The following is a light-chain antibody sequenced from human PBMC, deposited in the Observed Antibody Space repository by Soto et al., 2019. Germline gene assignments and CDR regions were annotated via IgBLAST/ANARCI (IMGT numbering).Light chain of an antibody. Sequence: DIQMTQSPSSLSASVGDRVTITCQASQDISNYLNWYQQKPGKAPKLLIYDASNLETGVPSRFSGSGSWTDFTFTISRLEPEDIGTYYCQQYDKPPLTFGGGTKVEIK. CDR1: QDISNY. J-gene: IGKJ4*01. CDR3: QQYDKPPLT. V-gene: IGKV1-33*01. CDR2: DAS.